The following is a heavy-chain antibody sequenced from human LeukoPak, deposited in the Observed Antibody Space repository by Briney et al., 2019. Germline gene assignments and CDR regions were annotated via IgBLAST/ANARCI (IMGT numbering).Heavy chain of an antibody. CDR1: GFTVSSNY. V-gene: IGHV3-66*01. Sequence: GGSLRLSCAASGFTVSSNYMSWVRQAPGKGLEWVSVIYSGGSTCYSDSVKGRFTISRDNSKNTLYLQMNSLRAEDMAVYYCARESDNSPFDYWGQGTLVTVSS. D-gene: IGHD3-22*01. CDR3: ARESDNSPFDY. J-gene: IGHJ4*02. CDR2: IYSGGST.